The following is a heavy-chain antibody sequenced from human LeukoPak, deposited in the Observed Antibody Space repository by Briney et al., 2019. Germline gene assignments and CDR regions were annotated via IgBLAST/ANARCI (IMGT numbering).Heavy chain of an antibody. V-gene: IGHV4-59*01. J-gene: IGHJ5*02. Sequence: SETLSLTCTVSGGSISSYYWSWIRQPPGKGLEWVGYIYYSGSTNYNPSLKSRVTISVDTSKHQFSLKLSSVTAADTAVYYCARGPVHSYEDGFDPWGQGTLVTVSS. CDR1: GGSISSYY. CDR2: IYYSGST. CDR3: ARGPVHSYEDGFDP. D-gene: IGHD3-22*01.